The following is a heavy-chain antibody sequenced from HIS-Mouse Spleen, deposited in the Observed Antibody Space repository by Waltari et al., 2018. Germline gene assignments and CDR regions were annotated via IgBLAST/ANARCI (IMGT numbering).Heavy chain of an antibody. V-gene: IGHV1-2*02. CDR1: GYTFTGYY. Sequence: QVQLVQSGAEVKKPGASVKVSCKASGYTFTGYYMHWVRQAPGQGLEWMGWINPNSGGTNYAQKFQGRVTMTRDTSISTAYMELSRLRSDDTAVYYCARVGTATNLYWYFDLWGRGTLVTVSS. CDR2: INPNSGGT. CDR3: ARVGTATNLYWYFDL. D-gene: IGHD1-1*01. J-gene: IGHJ2*01.